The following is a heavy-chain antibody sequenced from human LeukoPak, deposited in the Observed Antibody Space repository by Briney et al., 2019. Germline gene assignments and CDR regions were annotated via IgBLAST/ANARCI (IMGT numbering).Heavy chain of an antibody. CDR1: GFTFSSYS. J-gene: IGHJ4*02. Sequence: GGSLRLSCAASGFTFSSYSMNWVRQAPGKGLEWVSSISSDSSYIYYADSVKGRFTISRDNAKNSLYLRMNSLRAEDTAVYYCARDLGGSSGCPDYWGQGTLVTVSS. CDR2: ISSDSSYI. D-gene: IGHD6-19*01. CDR3: ARDLGGSSGCPDY. V-gene: IGHV3-21*01.